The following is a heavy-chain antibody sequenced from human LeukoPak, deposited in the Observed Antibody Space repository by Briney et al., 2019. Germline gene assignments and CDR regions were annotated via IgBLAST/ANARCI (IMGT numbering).Heavy chain of an antibody. CDR2: IHYSGNT. V-gene: IGHV4-31*03. Sequence: SQTLSLTCTVSGGSISSGACYWSWIRQHPGKGLEWIGYIHYSGNTYYNPTLKSRVTISVNTSKSQFSLKLNSVTAADTAVYYCARGGDSSGYYYSIDYWGQGTLVTVSS. CDR3: ARGGDSSGYYYSIDY. J-gene: IGHJ4*02. D-gene: IGHD3-22*01. CDR1: GGSISSGACY.